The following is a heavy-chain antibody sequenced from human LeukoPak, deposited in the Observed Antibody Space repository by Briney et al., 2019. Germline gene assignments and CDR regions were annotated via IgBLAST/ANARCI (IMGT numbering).Heavy chain of an antibody. CDR1: GGSISSGGYY. V-gene: IGHV4-31*03. CDR2: IYYSGST. Sequence: SQTLSLTCTVSGGSISSGGYYWSWIRQHPGKGLEWIGYIYYSGSTYYNPSLKSRVTISVDTSKNQFSLKLSSVTAADTAVYYCARGSGGYSYGIDYWGQGTLVTVSS. J-gene: IGHJ4*02. D-gene: IGHD5-18*01. CDR3: ARGSGGYSYGIDY.